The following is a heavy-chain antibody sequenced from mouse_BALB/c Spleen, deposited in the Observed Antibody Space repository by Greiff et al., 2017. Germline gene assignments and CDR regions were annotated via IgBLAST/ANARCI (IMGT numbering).Heavy chain of an antibody. CDR1: GFTFSSYA. Sequence: EVMLVESGGGLVKPGGSLKLSCAASGFTFSSYAMSWVRQTPEKRLEWVASISSGGSTYYPDSVKGRFTISRDNARNILYLQMSSLRSEDTAMYYCAREEYYYAMDYWGQGTSVTVSS. CDR3: AREEYYYAMDY. CDR2: ISSGGST. V-gene: IGHV5-6-5*01. J-gene: IGHJ4*01.